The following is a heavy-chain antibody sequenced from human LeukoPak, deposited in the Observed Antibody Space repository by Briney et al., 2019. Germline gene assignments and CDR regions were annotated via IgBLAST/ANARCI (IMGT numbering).Heavy chain of an antibody. D-gene: IGHD6-13*01. Sequence: ASVKVSCKASGYTFTNFFMHWLRQAPGQGLEWMGIINPSDGSTNYAQKFQGRVTMTRDMSTTTVYMELSSLGSEDTAVYYCARDVAAAGFDPWGQGTLVTVSS. J-gene: IGHJ5*02. CDR3: ARDVAAAGFDP. V-gene: IGHV1-46*01. CDR2: INPSDGST. CDR1: GYTFTNFF.